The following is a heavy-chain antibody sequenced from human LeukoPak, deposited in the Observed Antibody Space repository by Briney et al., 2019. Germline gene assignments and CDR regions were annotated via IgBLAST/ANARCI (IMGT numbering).Heavy chain of an antibody. CDR2: INPSGDST. V-gene: IGHV1-46*01. Sequence: ASVKVSCKASGYTFTRYYIHWVRQAPGQGLEWMGTINPSGDSTSYAQKFQGRVTTTRDTSTSTVYMELSSLTSEDTAVYYCARAPGYGGNSDYWGQGTLVTVSS. CDR3: ARAPGYGGNSDY. J-gene: IGHJ4*02. CDR1: GYTFTRYY. D-gene: IGHD4-23*01.